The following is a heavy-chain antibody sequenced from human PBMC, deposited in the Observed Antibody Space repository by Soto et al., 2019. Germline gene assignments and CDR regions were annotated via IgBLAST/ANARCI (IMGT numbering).Heavy chain of an antibody. CDR1: GGTFSSYT. Sequence: ASVKVSCKASGGTFSSYTISWVRQAPGQGLEWMGRIIPILGIANYAQKFQGRVTITADKSTSTAYMELSSLRSEDTAVYYCARGNGIAFPNPQFYTYYYMDVGGKGTTVTVSS. V-gene: IGHV1-69*02. D-gene: IGHD2-21*01. CDR2: IIPILGIA. CDR3: ARGNGIAFPNPQFYTYYYMDV. J-gene: IGHJ6*03.